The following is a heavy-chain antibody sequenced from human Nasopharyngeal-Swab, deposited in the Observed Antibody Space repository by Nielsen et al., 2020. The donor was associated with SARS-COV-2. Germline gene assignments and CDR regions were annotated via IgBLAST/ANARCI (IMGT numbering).Heavy chain of an antibody. J-gene: IGHJ4*02. CDR1: GGTFGGYA. CDR3: ARPYVSSAWYNLEF. CDR2: IIPLFGTI. D-gene: IGHD3-22*01. V-gene: IGHV1-69*13. Sequence: SVKVSCKAFGGTFGGYAVTWVRKAPGQGLEWMGGIIPLFGTINYAQKFQGRVTITADESTSTVYMELSSLGVDDTAVYYCARPYVSSAWYNLEFWGQGTLVTVSS.